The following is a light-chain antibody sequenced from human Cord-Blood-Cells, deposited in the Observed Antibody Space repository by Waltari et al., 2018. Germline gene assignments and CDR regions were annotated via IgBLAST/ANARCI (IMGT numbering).Light chain of an antibody. CDR3: KQYNNWPT. Sequence: IVMTQSPATLSVSPGENATLSCRASQSVSSNLAWYQQKPGQAPRLLIYGASTRATGIPARFSCSWSGTEFTLTISSLQSEDFAVYYCKQYNNWPTFGQGTKVEIK. CDR1: QSVSSN. CDR2: GAS. V-gene: IGKV3-15*01. J-gene: IGKJ1*01.